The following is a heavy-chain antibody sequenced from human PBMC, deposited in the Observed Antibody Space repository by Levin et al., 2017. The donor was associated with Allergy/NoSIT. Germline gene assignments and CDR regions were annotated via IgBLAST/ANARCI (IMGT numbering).Heavy chain of an antibody. Sequence: GGSLRLSCAASGFTFSNAWMTWVRQAPGKGLEWVGRIKSKTEGGTIEYAAPVKGRFTISRDDSKNMVYLQMNSLKTEDTAVYYCTTKPSVARPLSIDPEDSLDIWGQGTMVTVFS. J-gene: IGHJ3*02. CDR2: IKSKTEGGTI. CDR3: TTKPSVARPLSIDPEDSLDI. V-gene: IGHV3-15*01. CDR1: GFTFSNAW. D-gene: IGHD6-19*01.